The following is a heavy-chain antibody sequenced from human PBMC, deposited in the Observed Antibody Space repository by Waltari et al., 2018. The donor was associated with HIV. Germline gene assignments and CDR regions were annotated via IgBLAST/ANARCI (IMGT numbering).Heavy chain of an antibody. V-gene: IGHV3-7*01. CDR3: ARRQQLTD. J-gene: IGHJ4*02. CDR1: GFTFSSSW. Sequence: EVRLVESGGGLVQPGGSLRLSCAASGFTFSSSWMTWVRQAPGKGLEWVANIKEDESEIHYVDSVKGRFTISRDNAKNSLYLQMNSLRAEDTAVYYCARRQQLTDWGQGTLVTVSS. D-gene: IGHD6-13*01. CDR2: IKEDESEI.